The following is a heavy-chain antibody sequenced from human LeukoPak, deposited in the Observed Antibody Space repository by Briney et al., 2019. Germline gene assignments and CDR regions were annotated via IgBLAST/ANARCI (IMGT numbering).Heavy chain of an antibody. CDR1: GGSTSGYY. CDR2: IYYSGST. J-gene: IGHJ4*02. D-gene: IGHD3-22*01. V-gene: IGHV4-59*01. CDR3: ARVDDYYDSSGYYYGQSFDY. Sequence: SETLSLTCIVSGGSTSGYYWSWIRQPPGGGLGWSGYIYYSGSTNNNPSLKSRVTISVDTSKTQFSLKLSSVTAADTAVYYCARVDDYYDSSGYYYGQSFDYWGQGTQVTVSS.